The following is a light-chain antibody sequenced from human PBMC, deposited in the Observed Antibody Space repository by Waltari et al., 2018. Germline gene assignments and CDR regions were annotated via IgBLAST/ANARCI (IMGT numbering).Light chain of an antibody. CDR2: QDT. CDR3: QAWDSSTARVV. V-gene: IGLV3-1*01. J-gene: IGLJ2*01. CDR1: KLGDKY. Sequence: SYDLTQPPSVSVSPGQTASITCSGDKLGDKYVCWYQQKPGQSPVVVIYQDTERPSGIPERFSGSNSGNTATLTISVTQAMDEADYYCQAWDSSTARVVFGGGTKLTVL.